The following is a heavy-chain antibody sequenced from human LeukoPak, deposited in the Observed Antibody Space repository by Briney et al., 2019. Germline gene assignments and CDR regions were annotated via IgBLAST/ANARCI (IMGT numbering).Heavy chain of an antibody. Sequence: PSETLSLTCTVSGGSISSSSYYWGWIRQPPGKGLEWIGSIYYSGSTYYNPSLKSRLTISVDTSKNQFSLKLSSVTAADTAVYYCARGVVVAAIKHYYGMDVWGQGTRDRVSS. CDR2: IYYSGST. D-gene: IGHD2-15*01. V-gene: IGHV4-39*07. CDR3: ARGVVVAAIKHYYGMDV. CDR1: GGSISSSSYY. J-gene: IGHJ6*02.